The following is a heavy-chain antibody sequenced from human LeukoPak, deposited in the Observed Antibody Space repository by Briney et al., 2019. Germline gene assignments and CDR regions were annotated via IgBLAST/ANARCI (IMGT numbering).Heavy chain of an antibody. CDR1: GYTFTGYY. V-gene: IGHV1-2*02. Sequence: ASVKVSCKASGYTFTGYYIHWVRQAPGQGLEWMGWINPNSGGTNYAQKFQGRVTMTRDTSISTAYMELSRLRSDDTTVYYCARGGSYYPYYYYYMDVWGKGTTVTVSS. J-gene: IGHJ6*03. CDR3: ARGGSYYPYYYYYMDV. CDR2: INPNSGGT. D-gene: IGHD1-26*01.